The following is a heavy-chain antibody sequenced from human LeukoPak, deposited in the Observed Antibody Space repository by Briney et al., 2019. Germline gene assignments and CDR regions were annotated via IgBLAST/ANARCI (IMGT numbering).Heavy chain of an antibody. J-gene: IGHJ5*02. CDR2: ITPNSGGT. D-gene: IGHD5-12*01. V-gene: IGHV1-2*02. CDR1: GYTFTGYY. CDR3: ARRYSGYESWFDP. Sequence: GASLKFSCKASGYTFTGYYMPGVRQAPGQGLEWMGWITPNSGGTNYAQKFQGRVTMTRDTSISTAYMELSRLRSDDTAVYYCARRYSGYESWFDPWGQGTLVTVSS.